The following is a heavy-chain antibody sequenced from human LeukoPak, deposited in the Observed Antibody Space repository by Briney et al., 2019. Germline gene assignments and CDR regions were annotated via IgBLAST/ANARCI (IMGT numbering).Heavy chain of an antibody. V-gene: IGHV3-23*01. CDR3: ARVEWSHNNWFDP. CDR2: ISGAGGSI. J-gene: IGHJ5*02. D-gene: IGHD3-3*01. CDR1: GFTFSTYA. Sequence: PGGSLRLSCAASGFTFSTYAMTWVRQAPGKGLEWVSCISGAGGSIYYADSVKGRFTISRDNSKNTLYLQMNSLRAEDTAVYYCARVEWSHNNWFDPWGQGTLVTVSS.